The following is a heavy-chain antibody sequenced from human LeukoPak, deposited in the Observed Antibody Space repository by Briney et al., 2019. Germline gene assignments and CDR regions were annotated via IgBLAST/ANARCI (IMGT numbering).Heavy chain of an antibody. CDR2: ISRSSTTI. CDR3: ARARGSYAFDI. J-gene: IGHJ3*02. Sequence: GGSLRLSCAASGFPISSYRMNWVRQAPGKGLEWVSFISRSSTTIYYADSVKGRSTISRDNAKNSLYLQMNSLRAEDTAVYHCARARGSYAFDIWGQGTMVTVSS. CDR1: GFPISSYR. D-gene: IGHD1-26*01. V-gene: IGHV3-48*04.